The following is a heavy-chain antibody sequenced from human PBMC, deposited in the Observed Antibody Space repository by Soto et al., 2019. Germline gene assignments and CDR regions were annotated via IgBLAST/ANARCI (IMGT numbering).Heavy chain of an antibody. Sequence: ASVKVSCKASGYTFTSYGISWVRQAPGQGLEWMGWISVYNGNTNYAQKLQGRVTMTTDTSTSTAYMELRSLRSDDTAVYYCARAIVVIPGALGVVDYWGEGTLVTVSS. V-gene: IGHV1-18*01. CDR3: ARAIVVIPGALGVVDY. CDR1: GYTFTSYG. D-gene: IGHD2-2*01. CDR2: ISVYNGNT. J-gene: IGHJ4*02.